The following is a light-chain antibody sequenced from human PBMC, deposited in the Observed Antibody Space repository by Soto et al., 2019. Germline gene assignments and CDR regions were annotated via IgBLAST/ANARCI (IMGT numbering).Light chain of an antibody. Sequence: QSALTQPASVSGSPGQSITISCTGTSSDVGGYNYVSWYQQHPGKAPKLMIYDVTSRPSGVSNRFSGSKSGNTASLTISGLQTVDEADYYCTSFTTSRAHVVFGGGTKLTVL. CDR1: SSDVGGYNY. CDR2: DVT. V-gene: IGLV2-14*03. CDR3: TSFTTSRAHVV. J-gene: IGLJ2*01.